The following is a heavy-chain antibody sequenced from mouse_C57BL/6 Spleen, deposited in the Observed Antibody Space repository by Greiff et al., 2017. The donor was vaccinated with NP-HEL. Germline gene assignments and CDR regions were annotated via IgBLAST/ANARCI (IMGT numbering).Heavy chain of an antibody. D-gene: IGHD1-1*01. Sequence: VQLQQPGAELVRPGSSVKLSCKASGYTFTSYWMDWVKQRPGQGLEWIGNIYPSDSETHYNQKFKDKATLTVDKSSSTAYMQLSSLTSEDSAVYYCAREGYGSSYAGFAYWGQGTLVTVSA. J-gene: IGHJ3*01. CDR2: IYPSDSET. V-gene: IGHV1-61*01. CDR3: AREGYGSSYAGFAY. CDR1: GYTFTSYW.